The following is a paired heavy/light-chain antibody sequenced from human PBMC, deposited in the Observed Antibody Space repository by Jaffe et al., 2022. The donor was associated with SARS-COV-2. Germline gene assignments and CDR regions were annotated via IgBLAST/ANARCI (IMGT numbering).Heavy chain of an antibody. Sequence: QVQLVQSGTEVKTPGASVKISCKASGYSFTNYYIHWVRQAPGQGLEWVGVFHSTDGSTIYAQQFQGRVTMTRDTSTTIVYMGLSSLRSEDTAIYYCTREAGGFDVWGLGTMVTVSS. D-gene: IGHD2-15*01. CDR3: TREAGGFDV. J-gene: IGHJ3*01. CDR1: GYSFTNYY. V-gene: IGHV1-46*01. CDR2: FHSTDGST.
Light chain of an antibody. CDR2: RNN. CDR1: SNNVGNEG. CDR3: SAWDSSLRAWV. J-gene: IGLJ3*02. V-gene: IGLV10-54*04. Sequence: QAGLTQPPSVSKDLRQTATLTCTGNSNNVGNEGAIWLQQHQGHPPKLLSYRNNNRPSGISERFSASRSGNTASLTITGLQPEDEADYYCSAWDSSLRAWVFGGGAKLTVL.